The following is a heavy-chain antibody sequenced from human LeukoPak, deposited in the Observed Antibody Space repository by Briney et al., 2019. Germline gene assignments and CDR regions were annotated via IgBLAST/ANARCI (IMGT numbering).Heavy chain of an antibody. CDR3: ARGYEFIYYYGMDV. Sequence: GGSLRLSCTASGFTFDNYGMSWVRQAPGKGLEWISYISSSGSTIYNADSVKGRFTISRDNAKNSLSLQMNSLRAEDTAVYYCARGYEFIYYYGMDVWGQGTTVTVSS. V-gene: IGHV3-48*04. CDR1: GFTFDNYG. D-gene: IGHD3-3*01. J-gene: IGHJ6*02. CDR2: ISSSGSTI.